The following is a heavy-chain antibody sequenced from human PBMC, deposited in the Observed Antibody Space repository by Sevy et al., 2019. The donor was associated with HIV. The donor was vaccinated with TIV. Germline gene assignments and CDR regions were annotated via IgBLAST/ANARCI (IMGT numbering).Heavy chain of an antibody. Sequence: SQNLSLTCAISGDSVSSNSAAWNWIRQSPSRGLEWLGRTYYRSKWYNDYAVSVKSRITINPDTSKNQFSLQLNSVTPEDTAVYYCARATLRFFRNSFYYYYGMDVWGQGTTVTVSS. CDR1: GDSVSSNSAA. V-gene: IGHV6-1*01. CDR2: TYYRSKWYN. J-gene: IGHJ6*02. D-gene: IGHD3-3*01. CDR3: ARATLRFFRNSFYYYYGMDV.